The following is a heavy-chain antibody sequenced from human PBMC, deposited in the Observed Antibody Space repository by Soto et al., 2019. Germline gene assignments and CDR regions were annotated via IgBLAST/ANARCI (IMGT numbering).Heavy chain of an antibody. D-gene: IGHD5-12*01. V-gene: IGHV3-9*01. J-gene: IGHJ6*03. CDR1: GFTFDDYA. CDR2: ISWNSGSI. Sequence: GGSLRLSCAASGFTFDDYAMHWVRQAPGKGLEWVSGISWNSGSIGYADSVKGRFTISRDNAKNSLYLQMNSLRAEDTALYYCAKDGIVATMSYYYYYYMDVWGKGTTVTVSS. CDR3: AKDGIVATMSYYYYYYMDV.